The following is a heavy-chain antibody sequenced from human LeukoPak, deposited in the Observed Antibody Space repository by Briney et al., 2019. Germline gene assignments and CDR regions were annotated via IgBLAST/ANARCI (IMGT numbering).Heavy chain of an antibody. D-gene: IGHD3-9*01. Sequence: GASVKVSCKASGYTFTSYGISWVRQAPGQGLEWMGWISAYNGNTNYAQKLQGRVTMTTDTSTSTAYMELRSLRSDDTAVYYCARGAGLRYFDWPPNYYYMDVWGKGTTVTISS. CDR2: ISAYNGNT. J-gene: IGHJ6*03. CDR1: GYTFTSYG. CDR3: ARGAGLRYFDWPPNYYYMDV. V-gene: IGHV1-18*01.